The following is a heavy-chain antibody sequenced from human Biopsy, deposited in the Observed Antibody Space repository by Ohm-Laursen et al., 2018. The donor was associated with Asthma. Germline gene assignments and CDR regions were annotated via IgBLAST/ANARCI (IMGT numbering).Heavy chain of an antibody. CDR1: GFSFSNYG. CDR3: SREEPTSGWYQGSILR. D-gene: IGHD6-19*01. V-gene: IGHV3-30*03. CDR2: ISFDGTNR. Sequence: SLRLSCTASGFSFSNYGMHWVRQAPGKGLDWVAVISFDGTNRNYTDSVKGRFTISRDNSRNTLNLQMNSLRAEGTAVYYCSREEPTSGWYQGSILRWGQGTLVTVSS. J-gene: IGHJ4*02.